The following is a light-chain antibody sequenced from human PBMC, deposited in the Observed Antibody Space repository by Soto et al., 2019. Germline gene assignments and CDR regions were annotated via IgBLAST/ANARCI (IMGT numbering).Light chain of an antibody. CDR1: SGSVSTNYY. CDR3: KLYLGSGICV. J-gene: IGLJ1*01. CDR2: NTN. Sequence: QAVVTQEPSFSVSPGGTVTLTCGFTSGSVSTNYYPSWYQQTPGQAPRTLIYNTNIRSSGVPDRFSGSILGNKAALTITGAQADDESDYYCKLYLGSGICVFGTGTKVTVL. V-gene: IGLV8-61*01.